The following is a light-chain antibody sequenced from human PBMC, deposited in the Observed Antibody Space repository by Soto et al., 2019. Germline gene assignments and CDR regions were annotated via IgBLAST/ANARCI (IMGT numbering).Light chain of an antibody. J-gene: IGKJ1*01. CDR2: GAS. Sequence: EIVLTQSPGTQSLSPGERATLSCRASQSDSSSYLAWYQQKPGQAPRLLIYGASSRATGIPDRFSGSGSGTDFTLTISRLEPEDFAVYYCQQYGSSPGTFGQGTKVEIK. CDR1: QSDSSSY. V-gene: IGKV3-20*01. CDR3: QQYGSSPGT.